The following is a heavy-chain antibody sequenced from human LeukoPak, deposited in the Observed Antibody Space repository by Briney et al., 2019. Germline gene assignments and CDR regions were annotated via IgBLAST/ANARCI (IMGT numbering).Heavy chain of an antibody. V-gene: IGHV4-59*08. Sequence: KPSETLSLTCTVSGGSISSYYWSWIRQPPGKGLEWIGYIYYSGSTNYNPSLKSRVTISVDTSKNQFSLKLSSVTAADTAVYYRARRNVYSSSWDYFDYWGQGTLVTVSS. CDR3: ARRNVYSSSWDYFDY. J-gene: IGHJ4*02. CDR2: IYYSGST. CDR1: GGSISSYY. D-gene: IGHD6-13*01.